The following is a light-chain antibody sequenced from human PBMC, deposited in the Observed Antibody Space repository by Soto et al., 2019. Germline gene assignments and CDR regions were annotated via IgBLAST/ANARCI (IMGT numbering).Light chain of an antibody. CDR3: QKYNSVSLT. CDR1: QGIRNY. CDR2: AAS. V-gene: IGKV1-27*01. J-gene: IGKJ3*01. Sequence: DIQMTQSPSSLSASVGDRVTITCRASQGIRNYLAWYQQKPGKVPKLLIYAASTLQSGVPSRLSGSGSGTDFTLTISGLQPEDVATYYCQKYNSVSLTFGPGTKVDIK.